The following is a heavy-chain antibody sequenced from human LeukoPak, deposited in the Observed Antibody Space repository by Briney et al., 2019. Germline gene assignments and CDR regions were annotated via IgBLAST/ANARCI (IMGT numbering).Heavy chain of an antibody. CDR2: INHSGST. CDR1: GGSFSGYY. CDR3: ARARYCSGVSCYRGPST. Sequence: SETLSLTCAVYGGSFSGYYWSWIRQPPGKGLEWIGQINHSGSTNYNPSLKSRVTISVDTSKNQFSLKLSSVTAADTAVFYCARARYCSGVSCYRGPSTWGQGTLVTVSS. V-gene: IGHV4-34*01. J-gene: IGHJ4*02. D-gene: IGHD2-15*01.